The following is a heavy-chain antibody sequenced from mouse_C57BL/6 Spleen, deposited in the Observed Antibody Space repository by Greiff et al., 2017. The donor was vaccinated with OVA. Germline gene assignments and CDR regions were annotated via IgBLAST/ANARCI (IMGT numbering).Heavy chain of an antibody. CDR2: IDPNSGGT. J-gene: IGHJ1*03. Sequence: VQLQQPGAELVKPGASVKLSCKASGYTFTSYWMHWVKQRPGRGLEWIGRIDPNSGGTKYNEKFKSKATLTVDKPSSTAYMQLSSLTSEDSAVYYCARNWDYGSSPYWYFDVWGTGTTVTVSS. D-gene: IGHD1-1*01. CDR3: ARNWDYGSSPYWYFDV. CDR1: GYTFTSYW. V-gene: IGHV1-72*01.